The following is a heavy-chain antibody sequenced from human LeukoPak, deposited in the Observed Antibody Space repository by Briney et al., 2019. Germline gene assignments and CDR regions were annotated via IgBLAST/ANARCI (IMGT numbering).Heavy chain of an antibody. CDR2: ISWNSGSI. V-gene: IGHV3-9*01. D-gene: IGHD4-23*01. Sequence: GRSLRLSCAASGFTFDDYAMHWVRQAPGKGLEWVSGISWNSGSIGYADSVKGRFTISRDNAKNSLYLQMNSLRAEDTAVYYCTKEASQSYGRTWGQGTLVTVSS. J-gene: IGHJ4*02. CDR3: TKEASQSYGRT. CDR1: GFTFDDYA.